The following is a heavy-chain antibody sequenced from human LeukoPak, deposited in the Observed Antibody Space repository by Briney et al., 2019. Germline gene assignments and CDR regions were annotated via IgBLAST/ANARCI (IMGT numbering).Heavy chain of an antibody. CDR2: IYHSGST. CDR3: AREWDNWNAGAFDI. V-gene: IGHV4-34*01. Sequence: SETLSLTCAVYGGSFSDYYWGWIRQPPGKGLEWIGNIYHSGSTYYNPSLRSRVTISVDTSKNQFSLKLSSVTAADTAVYYCAREWDNWNAGAFDIWGQGTMVTVSS. J-gene: IGHJ3*02. CDR1: GGSFSDYY. D-gene: IGHD1-20*01.